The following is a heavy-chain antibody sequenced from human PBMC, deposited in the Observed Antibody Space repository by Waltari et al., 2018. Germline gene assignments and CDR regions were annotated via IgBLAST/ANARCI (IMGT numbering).Heavy chain of an antibody. CDR2: INPDSGGT. V-gene: IGHV1-2*06. D-gene: IGHD6-13*01. Sequence: QVQLIQSGAEVKKPAASVKVSCKASGYTFSGYYIHWVRHAPGQGLEWMGRINPDSGGTDYPQKLQVRVTMTRDTSISTAYTERSRLKSDVTALFYCARWGPAADRVLCYVAYWGQGTLVTVSS. J-gene: IGHJ4*02. CDR1: GYTFSGYY. CDR3: ARWGPAADRVLCYVAY.